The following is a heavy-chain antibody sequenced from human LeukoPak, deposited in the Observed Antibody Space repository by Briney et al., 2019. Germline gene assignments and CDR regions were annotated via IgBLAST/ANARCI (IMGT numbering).Heavy chain of an antibody. CDR2: ISGSGVSGDST. V-gene: IGHV3-23*01. CDR1: GFTFTTYA. CDR3: ARNRACYSTSCYPPGAL. J-gene: IGHJ4*02. Sequence: GGSLRLSCAASGFTFTTYAMSWVRQAPGKGLEWVSTISGSGVSGDSTYYSDSVRGRFSISRDNSKNTLYLQMDSLRADDTAVYYCARNRACYSTSCYPPGALWGQGTLVTVSS. D-gene: IGHD2-2*01.